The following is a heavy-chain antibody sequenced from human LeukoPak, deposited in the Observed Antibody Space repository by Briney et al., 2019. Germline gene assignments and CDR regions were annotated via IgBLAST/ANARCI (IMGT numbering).Heavy chain of an antibody. D-gene: IGHD3-22*01. CDR1: GGTFSSYA. Sequence: ASVKVSCKASGGTFSSYAISWVRQAPGQGLEWMGGIIPIFGTANYAQKFQGRVTITADKSTSTAYMELSSLRSEDTAVYYCARVTGYVIEDYFDYWGQGTLVTVSS. CDR2: IIPIFGTA. V-gene: IGHV1-69*06. J-gene: IGHJ4*02. CDR3: ARVTGYVIEDYFDY.